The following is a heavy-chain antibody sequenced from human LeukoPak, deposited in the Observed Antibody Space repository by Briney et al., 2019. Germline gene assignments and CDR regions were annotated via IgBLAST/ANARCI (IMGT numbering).Heavy chain of an antibody. D-gene: IGHD4-17*01. Sequence: GGSLRLSCAASGFTFSSYGMHWVRQAPGKGLEWVAVIWYDGSNKYYADSVKGRFTISRDTSKNTLYLQMNSLRAEDTAVYYCARDGHDYGGAFDIWGQGTMVTVSS. V-gene: IGHV3-33*01. CDR2: IWYDGSNK. J-gene: IGHJ3*02. CDR3: ARDGHDYGGAFDI. CDR1: GFTFSSYG.